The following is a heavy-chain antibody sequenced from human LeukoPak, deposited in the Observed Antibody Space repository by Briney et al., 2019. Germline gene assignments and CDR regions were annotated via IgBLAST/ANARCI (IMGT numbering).Heavy chain of an antibody. V-gene: IGHV4-34*01. CDR1: GGSFSGYY. Sequence: SETLSLTCAVYGGSFSGYYWSWIRQPPGKGLEWIGEINHSGSTNYNPSLKSRVTISVDTSKNQFSLKLSSVTAADTAVYYCARDRSGSTHWGPGTLVTVSS. J-gene: IGHJ4*02. CDR3: ARDRSGSTH. CDR2: INHSGST. D-gene: IGHD1-26*01.